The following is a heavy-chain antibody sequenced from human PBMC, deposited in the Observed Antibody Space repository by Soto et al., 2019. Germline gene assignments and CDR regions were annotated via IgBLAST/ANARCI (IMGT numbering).Heavy chain of an antibody. Sequence: GASVKVSCKASGYTFTSYGISWVRQAPEQGLEWMGWISAYNGNTNYAQKLQGRVTMTTDTSTSTAYMELRSLRSDDTAVYYCARDQYYDYIWGSYRKFQHPENAFDIWGQGTMVTVSS. J-gene: IGHJ3*02. D-gene: IGHD3-16*02. V-gene: IGHV1-18*01. CDR3: ARDQYYDYIWGSYRKFQHPENAFDI. CDR2: ISAYNGNT. CDR1: GYTFTSYG.